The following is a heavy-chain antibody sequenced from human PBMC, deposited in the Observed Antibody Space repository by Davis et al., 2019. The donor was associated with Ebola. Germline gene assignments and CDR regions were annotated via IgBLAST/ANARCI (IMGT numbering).Heavy chain of an antibody. V-gene: IGHV1-69*02. Sequence: SVKVSCKASGGTFSSYTISWVRQAPGQGLEWMGRIIPILGIANYAQKFQGRVTITADKSTSTAYMELSSLRSEDTAVYYCARSRGSGSYSPYYYYGMDVWGQGTTVTVSS. CDR3: ARSRGSGSYSPYYYYGMDV. CDR1: GGTFSSYT. CDR2: IIPILGIA. J-gene: IGHJ6*02. D-gene: IGHD1-26*01.